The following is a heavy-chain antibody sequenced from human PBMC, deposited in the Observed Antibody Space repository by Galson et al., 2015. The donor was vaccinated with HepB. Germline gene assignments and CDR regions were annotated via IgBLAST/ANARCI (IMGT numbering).Heavy chain of an antibody. CDR2: INSDGIST. V-gene: IGHV3-74*01. Sequence: SLRLSCAASGFTLSGSAMHWVRQAAGKGLVWVSRINSDGISTSYADSVKGRFTISRDNAKNTLYLQMNSLRAEDTAVYYCARDGPMVRGVSPFDYRGQGTLVTVSS. J-gene: IGHJ4*02. CDR3: ARDGPMVRGVSPFDY. D-gene: IGHD3-10*01. CDR1: GFTLSGSA.